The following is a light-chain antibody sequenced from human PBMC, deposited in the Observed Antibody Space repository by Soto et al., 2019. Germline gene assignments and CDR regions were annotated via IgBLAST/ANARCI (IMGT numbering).Light chain of an antibody. Sequence: QSALTQPASVSGSPGQSITISCTGSSSDVGGYNHVSWYQQHPGKAPKLMIYEVSNRPSGVSNRFSGSKSGNTASLTISGLQAEDEADYCCSSYTTSTTRIIFGGGTKLTVL. J-gene: IGLJ2*01. CDR2: EVS. CDR1: SSDVGGYNH. CDR3: SSYTTSTTRII. V-gene: IGLV2-14*01.